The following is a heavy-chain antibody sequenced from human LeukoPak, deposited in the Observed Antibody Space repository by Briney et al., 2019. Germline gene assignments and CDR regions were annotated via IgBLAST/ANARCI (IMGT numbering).Heavy chain of an antibody. CDR3: TRAKDVVRGAGGSSCDY. CDR2: IRSKAYGGTT. D-gene: IGHD3-10*01. Sequence: GGSLRLSCTASGFTFGDYAMSWVRQAPGKGREWVGFIRSKAYGGTTEYAASVKGRFTISRDDSKSIAYLQMNSLKTEDTAVYYCTRAKDVVRGAGGSSCDYWGQGTLVTVSS. J-gene: IGHJ4*02. CDR1: GFTFGDYA. V-gene: IGHV3-49*04.